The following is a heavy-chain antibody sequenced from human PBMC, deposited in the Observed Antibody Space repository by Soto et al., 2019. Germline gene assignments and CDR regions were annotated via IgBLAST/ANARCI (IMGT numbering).Heavy chain of an antibody. V-gene: IGHV4-59*08. CDR3: ARRWGDYFDY. D-gene: IGHD3-16*01. CDR1: GGSISSYY. CDR2: IYYSGST. J-gene: IGHJ4*02. Sequence: QVQLQESGPGLVKPSETLSLTCTVSGGSISSYYWSWIRQPPGKGLEWIGYIYYSGSTNYNPSLKRRVPISVDTSKNQFSLKLSLKLSSVTAADTAVYYCARRWGDYFDYWGQGTLVTVSS.